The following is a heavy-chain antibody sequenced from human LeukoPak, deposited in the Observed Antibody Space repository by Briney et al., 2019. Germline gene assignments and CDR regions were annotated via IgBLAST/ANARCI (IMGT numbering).Heavy chain of an antibody. Sequence: PSETLSLTCTVYGGSFSGYYWSWIRQPPGKGLEWIGEINHSGSTNYNPSLKSRVTISVDTSKNQFSLKLSSVTAADTAVYYCARGITTDLRFGSGSYKRWFDPWGQGALVTVSS. D-gene: IGHD3-10*01. CDR2: INHSGST. CDR3: ARGITTDLRFGSGSYKRWFDP. CDR1: GGSFSGYY. V-gene: IGHV4-34*01. J-gene: IGHJ5*02.